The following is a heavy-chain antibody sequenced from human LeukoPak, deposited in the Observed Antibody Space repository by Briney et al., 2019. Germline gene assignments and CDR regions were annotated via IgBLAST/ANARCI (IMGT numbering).Heavy chain of an antibody. CDR2: IRSKAYGGTT. V-gene: IGHV3-49*04. J-gene: IGHJ5*02. D-gene: IGHD6-13*01. CDR1: GFTFGDYG. CDR3: TRVRSGYSSSWLWFDP. Sequence: GGSLRLSCTASGFTFGDYGMSWVRQAPGKGLEWVGFIRSKAYGGTTEYAASVKGRFTISRDDSKSIAYLQMNSLKTEDTAVYYCTRVRSGYSSSWLWFDPWGQGTLVTVSS.